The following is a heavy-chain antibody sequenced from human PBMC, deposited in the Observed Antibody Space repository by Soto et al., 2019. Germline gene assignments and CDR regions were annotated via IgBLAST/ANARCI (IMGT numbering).Heavy chain of an antibody. CDR3: ARDPHRGWANWYFDL. Sequence: QVQLVESGGGVVQPGRSLRLSCAASGFTFSSYAMHWVRQAPGKGLEWVAVISYDGRNKYYADSVKGRFTISRDNSKNTLYLQMNSLRAEDTAVYYCARDPHRGWANWYFDLWGRGTLVTVSS. V-gene: IGHV3-30-3*01. CDR2: ISYDGRNK. D-gene: IGHD6-19*01. J-gene: IGHJ2*01. CDR1: GFTFSSYA.